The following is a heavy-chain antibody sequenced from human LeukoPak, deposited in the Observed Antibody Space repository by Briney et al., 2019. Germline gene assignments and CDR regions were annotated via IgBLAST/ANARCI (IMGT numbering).Heavy chain of an antibody. J-gene: IGHJ6*03. CDR1: GFTFRDYY. Sequence: GGSLRLSCEASGFTFRDYYMSWIRQAPGKGLEWVSYISSSGSTIYYADSVKGRFTISRDNAKNSLYLQMNSLRAEDTAVYYCARDGPHMTTVVIAPLNYYYYYMDVWGKGTTVTVSS. CDR2: ISSSGSTI. CDR3: ARDGPHMTTVVIAPLNYYYYYMDV. D-gene: IGHD4-23*01. V-gene: IGHV3-11*01.